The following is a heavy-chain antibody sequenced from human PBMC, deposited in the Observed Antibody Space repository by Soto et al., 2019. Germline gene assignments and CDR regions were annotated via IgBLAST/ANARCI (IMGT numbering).Heavy chain of an antibody. Sequence: QLLESGGGLVHPGGSLRLSCSASRYSFSSYAINWVRQPRGKGLEWVSSTSGSGGRSDLGDSVKGRFTVSRDNLESMVYLQMDKLRVEDTAEYDCTTSPSAKWPGGYSHYMEVWGKGTTVIVSS. CDR3: TTSPSAKWPGGYSHYMEV. V-gene: IGHV3-23*01. D-gene: IGHD2-21*01. J-gene: IGHJ6*03. CDR2: TSGSGGRS. CDR1: RYSFSSYA.